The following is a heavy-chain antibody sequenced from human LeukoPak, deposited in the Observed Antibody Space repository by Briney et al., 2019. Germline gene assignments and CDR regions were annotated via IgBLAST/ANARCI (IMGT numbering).Heavy chain of an antibody. CDR2: IYNSGST. Sequence: SETLSLTCNVSGGSISSYYWSWIRQPPGKGLEWIGYIYNSGSTSYNPSLKSRVTISVDTSKSQFSLKLNSVTAADTAVYYCARHLFDNSRYPLLGYWGQGTLVTVSS. CDR1: GGSISSYY. V-gene: IGHV4-59*08. CDR3: ARHLFDNSRYPLLGY. J-gene: IGHJ4*02. D-gene: IGHD3-22*01.